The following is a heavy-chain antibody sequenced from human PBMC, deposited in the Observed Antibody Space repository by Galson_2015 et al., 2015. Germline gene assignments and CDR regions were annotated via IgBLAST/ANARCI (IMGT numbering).Heavy chain of an antibody. CDR2: INIGNDDR. CDR1: GYTFIDYV. CDR3: ARSTTVETPSDF. J-gene: IGHJ4*02. Sequence: SVKVSCKASGYTFIDYVMHWVRQVPGQGLEWLGWINIGNDDRKYSEKFQGRVAVNRDISASTAYMELSNLRSEDTANYYCARSTTVETPSDFWGQGTLVTVSS. V-gene: IGHV1-3*04. D-gene: IGHD4-17*01.